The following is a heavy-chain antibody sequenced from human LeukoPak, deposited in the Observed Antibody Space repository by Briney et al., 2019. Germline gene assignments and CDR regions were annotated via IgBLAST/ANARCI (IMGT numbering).Heavy chain of an antibody. CDR3: AKVLLWFGEFSHFDY. Sequence: GGSLRLSCAASGFTLSSYSMNWVRQAPGKGLEWVSYITSSSSTMYYADSVKGRFTISRDNSKNTLYLQMNSLRAEDTAVYYCAKVLLWFGEFSHFDYWGQGTLVTVSS. J-gene: IGHJ4*02. CDR1: GFTLSSYS. D-gene: IGHD3-10*01. V-gene: IGHV3-48*01. CDR2: ITSSSSTM.